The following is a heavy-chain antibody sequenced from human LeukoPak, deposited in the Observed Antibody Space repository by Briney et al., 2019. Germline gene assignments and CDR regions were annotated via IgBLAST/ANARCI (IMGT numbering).Heavy chain of an antibody. CDR3: ARSDKLGYPDY. J-gene: IGHJ4*02. Sequence: GASVKVSCNASGYTFTGSYMHWARQAPGPGLEWMGWINPISGGTAYAQKFPGRVTMTRDTSISTAYMELSRLRSDDTAVYYCARSDKLGYPDYWGQGTLVTVSS. V-gene: IGHV1-2*02. D-gene: IGHD7-27*01. CDR2: INPISGGT. CDR1: GYTFTGSY.